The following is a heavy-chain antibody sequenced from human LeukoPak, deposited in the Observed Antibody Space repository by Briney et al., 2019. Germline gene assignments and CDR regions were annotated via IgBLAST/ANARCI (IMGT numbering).Heavy chain of an antibody. V-gene: IGHV3-23*01. Sequence: PGGSLRLSCAASGFTFSSYAMSWVRQAPGKGLEWVSAISGSGGSTYYADSVKGRFTISRDNSKNTLYLQMNSLRAEGTAVYYCAKAPTVTTWVGMDVWGQGTTVTVSS. D-gene: IGHD4-17*01. CDR3: AKAPTVTTWVGMDV. J-gene: IGHJ6*02. CDR2: ISGSGGST. CDR1: GFTFSSYA.